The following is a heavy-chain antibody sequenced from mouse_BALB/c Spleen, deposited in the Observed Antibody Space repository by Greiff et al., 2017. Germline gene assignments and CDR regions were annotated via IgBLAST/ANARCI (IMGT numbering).Heavy chain of an antibody. CDR3: ARDRRYDDYAMDY. V-gene: IGHV5-4*02. D-gene: IGHD2-14*01. CDR2: ISDGGSYT. J-gene: IGHJ4*01. Sequence: EVKLQESGGGLVKPGGSLKLSCAASGFTFSDYYMYWVRQTPEKRLEWVATISDGGSYTYDPDSVKGRFTISRDNAKNNLYLQMSSLKSEDTAMYYCARDRRYDDYAMDYWGQGTSVTVSS. CDR1: GFTFSDYY.